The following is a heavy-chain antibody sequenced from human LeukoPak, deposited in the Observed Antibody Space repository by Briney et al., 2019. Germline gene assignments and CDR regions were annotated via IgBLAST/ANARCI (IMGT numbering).Heavy chain of an antibody. J-gene: IGHJ3*02. Sequence: GESLKISCAASGFPLSSYGIHWVRQAPGKGLEWVAFMLYDGSNKYYSDSVKGRFIISRDNLKNTLTLPMNSVRVEDTDVYYCGSRTGAIWGPGTMVTVSS. CDR3: GSRTGAI. V-gene: IGHV3-30*02. CDR1: GFPLSSYG. D-gene: IGHD7-27*01. CDR2: MLYDGSNK.